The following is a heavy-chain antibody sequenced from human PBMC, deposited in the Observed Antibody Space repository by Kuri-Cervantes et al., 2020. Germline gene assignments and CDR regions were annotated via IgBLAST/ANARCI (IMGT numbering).Heavy chain of an antibody. CDR2: INSDGSST. CDR3: ARGPYYFDL. Sequence: GGSLRLSCAASGFTFSSYGMHWVRQAPGKGLVWVSRINSDGSSTSYAESVKGRVTISRDNAKNTLHLQMNSLRAEDTALYYCARGPYYFDLWGRGTLVTVSS. J-gene: IGHJ4*02. V-gene: IGHV3-74*03. CDR1: GFTFSSYG.